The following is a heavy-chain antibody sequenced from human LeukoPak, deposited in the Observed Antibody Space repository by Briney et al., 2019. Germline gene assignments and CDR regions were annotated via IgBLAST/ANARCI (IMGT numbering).Heavy chain of an antibody. D-gene: IGHD5-12*01. CDR1: GGSISGGAYF. J-gene: IGHJ4*02. V-gene: IGHV4-31*03. CDR2: IYYSGTT. Sequence: SETLSLTCTVSGGSISGGAYFWSWIRQHPGKGLEWIGFIYYSGTTYYNPSLKSRLTLSKDTSKNHFSLTLSSVTAADTAVYYCARAHGSGGDYFDYWGQGTLVTVSS. CDR3: ARAHGSGGDYFDY.